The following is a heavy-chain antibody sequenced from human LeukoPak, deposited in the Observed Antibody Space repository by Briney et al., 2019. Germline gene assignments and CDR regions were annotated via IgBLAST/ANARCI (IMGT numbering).Heavy chain of an antibody. CDR2: INHSGST. J-gene: IGHJ4*02. CDR1: GGSFSGYY. Sequence: KPSETLSLTCAVYGGSFSGYYWSWIRQPPGKGLEWIGEINHSGSTNYNPSLKSRVTISVDTSKNQFSLKLSSVTAADTAVYYCASHCSSTSCYESPLNWGQGTLVTVFS. V-gene: IGHV4-34*01. D-gene: IGHD2-2*01. CDR3: ASHCSSTSCYESPLN.